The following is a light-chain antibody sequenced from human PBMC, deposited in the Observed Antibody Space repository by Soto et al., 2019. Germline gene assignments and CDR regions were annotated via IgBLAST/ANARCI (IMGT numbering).Light chain of an antibody. CDR3: SSYACSNNLI. Sequence: QSALTQPPSASGSPGPSVTISCTGTSSDVGGYNYVSWYQQHPGKAPKLMIYEVTKRPSGVPDRFSGSKSGNTASLTVSGLQAEDEADYYCSSYACSNNLIFGGGTKLTVL. CDR2: EVT. J-gene: IGLJ2*01. V-gene: IGLV2-8*01. CDR1: SSDVGGYNY.